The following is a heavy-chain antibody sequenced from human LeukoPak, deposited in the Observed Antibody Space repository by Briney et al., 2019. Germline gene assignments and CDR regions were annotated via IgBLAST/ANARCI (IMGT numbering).Heavy chain of an antibody. J-gene: IGHJ4*02. CDR2: IYHSGSS. CDR3: ARLTRLTAMGS. CDR1: GGSISSSNW. D-gene: IGHD5-18*01. V-gene: IGHV4-4*02. Sequence: SETLSLTCAVSGGSISSSNWWSWVRQPPGKGLEWIGEIYHSGSSNYNPSLQSRVTISLDKSKNQFSLKLSSVTAADTAVYYCARLTRLTAMGSWGQGTLVTVSS.